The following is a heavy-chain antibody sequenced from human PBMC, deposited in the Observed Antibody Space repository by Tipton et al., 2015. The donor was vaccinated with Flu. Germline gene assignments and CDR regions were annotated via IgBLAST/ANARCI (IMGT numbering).Heavy chain of an antibody. J-gene: IGHJ6*02. CDR2: INHSGST. CDR1: GDSFSGYY. CDR3: ARGIRNNWNSPHCFGMDV. V-gene: IGHV4-34*01. D-gene: IGHD1-7*01. Sequence: TLSLTCDVYGDSFSGYYWNWIRQPPGKGLEWIGEINHSGSTNYNPSLKSRVTISVDTSKNHFSLKLSSVTAADTAVYYCARGIRNNWNSPHCFGMDVWGQGTPVTVSS.